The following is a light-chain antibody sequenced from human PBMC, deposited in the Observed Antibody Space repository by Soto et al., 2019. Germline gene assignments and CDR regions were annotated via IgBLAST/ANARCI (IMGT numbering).Light chain of an antibody. Sequence: QSALTQPRSVSGSPGQSVTISCTGTSSDVGGYNYVSWYQQHPGKAPKLMIFDVSERPSGVPDRFSGSKSGNTASLIISGLQAEDEADYYCCSYAGTSNVVFGGGTKVTVL. J-gene: IGLJ2*01. CDR3: CSYAGTSNVV. CDR1: SSDVGGYNY. V-gene: IGLV2-11*01. CDR2: DVS.